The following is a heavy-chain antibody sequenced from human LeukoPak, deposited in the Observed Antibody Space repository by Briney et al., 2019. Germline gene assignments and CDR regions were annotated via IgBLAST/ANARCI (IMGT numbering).Heavy chain of an antibody. CDR1: GGSFSGYY. V-gene: IGHV4-34*01. CDR2: INHSGST. CDR3: ARDLSGGVNWFDP. D-gene: IGHD2-8*02. J-gene: IGHJ5*02. Sequence: PSETLSLTCAVYGGSFSGYYWSWIRQPPGKGLEWIGEINHSGSTNYNPSLKSRVTISVDTSKNQFSLKLSFVTAADTAVYYCARDLSGGVNWFDPWGQGTLVTVSS.